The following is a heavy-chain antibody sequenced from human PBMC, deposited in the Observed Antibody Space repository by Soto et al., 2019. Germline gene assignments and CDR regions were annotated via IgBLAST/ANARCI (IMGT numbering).Heavy chain of an antibody. CDR2: INAGNGNT. D-gene: IGHD3-9*01. J-gene: IGHJ5*02. Sequence: ASGKVSCKGSGYTFTSYAMHWVRQAPGQRLEWMGWINAGNGNTKYSQKFQGRVTITRDTSASTAYMELSSLRSEDTAVYYCARGSDILTGYYGFDPWGQGTLVTSPQ. CDR1: GYTFTSYA. V-gene: IGHV1-3*01. CDR3: ARGSDILTGYYGFDP.